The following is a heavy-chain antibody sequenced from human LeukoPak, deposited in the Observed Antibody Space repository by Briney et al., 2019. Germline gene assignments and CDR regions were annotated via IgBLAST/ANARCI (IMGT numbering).Heavy chain of an antibody. CDR2: IHHGVIT. CDR1: GYSITSSYY. CDR3: ARDRDDSTNYTPYYFDY. V-gene: IGHV4-38-2*02. Sequence: SETLSLTRAVSGYSITSSYYWGWIRQPPGRGLEWIGSIHHGVITFYNPSLKSRVTISVDTSNNHFSLRLTSVTAADTAVYYCARDRDDSTNYTPYYFDYWGQGALVAVSS. J-gene: IGHJ4*02. D-gene: IGHD2-8*01.